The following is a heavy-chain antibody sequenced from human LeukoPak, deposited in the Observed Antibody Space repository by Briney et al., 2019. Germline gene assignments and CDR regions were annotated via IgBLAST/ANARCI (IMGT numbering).Heavy chain of an antibody. CDR1: GGSISSYY. D-gene: IGHD3-9*01. V-gene: IGHV4-4*07. CDR2: IYTSGST. CDR3: ARGGVDWTFDY. J-gene: IGHJ4*02. Sequence: SDTLSLICTVSGGSISSYYWSWIRQPAGKGLEWIGHIYTSGSTNYNPSLKSRVTMSVDTSKNQFSLKLSAVTAADTAVYYCARGGVDWTFDYWGQGTLVTVSS.